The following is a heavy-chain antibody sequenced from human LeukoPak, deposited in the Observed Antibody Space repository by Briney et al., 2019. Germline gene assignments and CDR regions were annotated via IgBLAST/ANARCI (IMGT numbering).Heavy chain of an antibody. D-gene: IGHD3-3*01. V-gene: IGHV4-4*09. J-gene: IGHJ6*03. CDR2: IYTSGST. Sequence: SETLSLTCTVSGGSISSYYWSRIRQPPGKGLEWIGYIYTSGSTNYNPSLKSRVTISVDTSKNQFSLKLSSVTAADTAVYYCARRGYYDFRNYYYYYMDVWGKGTTVTVSS. CDR3: ARRGYYDFRNYYYYYMDV. CDR1: GGSISSYY.